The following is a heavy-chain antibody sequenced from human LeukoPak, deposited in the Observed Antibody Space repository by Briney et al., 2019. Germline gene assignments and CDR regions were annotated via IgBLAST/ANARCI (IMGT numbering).Heavy chain of an antibody. CDR1: GGSISSYY. Sequence: PSETLSLTCTVSGGSISSYYWSWIRQPPGKGLEWIGYIYYSGSTNYNPSLKSRVTISVDTSKNQFSLKLSSVTAADTAVYYCARLNYYDSSGYYSSRFDYWGQGTLVTVSS. D-gene: IGHD3-22*01. V-gene: IGHV4-59*08. J-gene: IGHJ4*02. CDR2: IYYSGST. CDR3: ARLNYYDSSGYYSSRFDY.